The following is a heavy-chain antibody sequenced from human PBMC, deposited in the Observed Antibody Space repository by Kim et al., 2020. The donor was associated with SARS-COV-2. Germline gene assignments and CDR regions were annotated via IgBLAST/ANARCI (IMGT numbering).Heavy chain of an antibody. Sequence: SETLSLTCTVSGGSISSSSYYWGWIRQPPGKGLEWIGSIYYSGSTYYNPSLKSRVTISVDTSKNQFSLKLSSVTAADTAVYYCARLGSKRLAAAAGTRNYYYYMDVWGKGTTVTGSS. CDR1: GGSISSSSYY. CDR3: ARLGSKRLAAAAGTRNYYYYMDV. V-gene: IGHV4-39*01. D-gene: IGHD6-13*01. J-gene: IGHJ6*03. CDR2: IYYSGST.